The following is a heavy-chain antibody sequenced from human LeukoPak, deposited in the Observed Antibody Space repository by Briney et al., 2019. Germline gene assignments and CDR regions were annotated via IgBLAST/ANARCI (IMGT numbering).Heavy chain of an antibody. CDR3: AREAPPYYYDSSGLDY. Sequence: GGSLRLSCAASGFTFSSYAMHWVRQAPGKGLEYVSAISSNGGSTYYANSVKGRFTISRDNSKNTLYLQMGSLRAEDMAVYYCAREAPPYYYDSSGLDYWGQGTLVTVSS. V-gene: IGHV3-64*01. CDR2: ISSNGGST. D-gene: IGHD3-22*01. J-gene: IGHJ4*02. CDR1: GFTFSSYA.